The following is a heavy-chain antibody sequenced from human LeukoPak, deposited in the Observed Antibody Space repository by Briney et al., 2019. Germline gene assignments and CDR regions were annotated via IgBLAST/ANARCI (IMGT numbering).Heavy chain of an antibody. J-gene: IGHJ4*02. CDR2: IRYDGSNK. D-gene: IGHD3-10*01. CDR1: GFTFSSYG. CDR3: AKDFGWFGELFTYYFDY. V-gene: IGHV3-30*02. Sequence: GGSLRLSCAASGFTFSSYGMHWVRQAPGKGLEWVAFIRYDGSNKYYADSVKGRFTISRDNSKNTLYLQMNSLRAEDTAVYYCAKDFGWFGELFTYYFDYWGQGTLVTVSS.